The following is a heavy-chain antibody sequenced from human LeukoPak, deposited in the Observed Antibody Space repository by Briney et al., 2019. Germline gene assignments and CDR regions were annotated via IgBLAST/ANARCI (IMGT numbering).Heavy chain of an antibody. J-gene: IGHJ5*02. Sequence: SETLSLTCAVYGGSFSGYYWSWIRQPPGKGLEWIGEINHNGSNNYNPSLKSRVTISVDTSKNQFSLKLSSVTAADTAVYYCATRTGSGSYYRGNWFDPWGQGTLVTVSS. V-gene: IGHV4-34*01. D-gene: IGHD3-10*01. CDR3: ATRTGSGSYYRGNWFDP. CDR1: GGSFSGYY. CDR2: INHNGSN.